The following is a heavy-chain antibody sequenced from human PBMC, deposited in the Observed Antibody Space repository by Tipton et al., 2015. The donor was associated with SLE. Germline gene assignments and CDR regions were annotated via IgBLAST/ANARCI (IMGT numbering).Heavy chain of an antibody. V-gene: IGHV4-59*01. D-gene: IGHD2-21*01. CDR3: AREADYAFDI. CDR2: IYYSGST. J-gene: IGHJ3*02. Sequence: TLSLTCTVSGGSISSYYWSWIRQPPGKGLEWIGYIYYSGSTNYNPSHKSRVTISVDTSKNQFSLKLSSVTAADTAVYYCAREADYAFDIWGQGTMVTVSS. CDR1: GGSISSYY.